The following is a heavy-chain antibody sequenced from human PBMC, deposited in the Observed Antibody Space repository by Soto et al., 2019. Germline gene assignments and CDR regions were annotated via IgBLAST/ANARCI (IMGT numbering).Heavy chain of an antibody. CDR1: VGCMSEYY. Sequence: SGILSLTRSGAVGCMSEYYWSWIRQPPGKGLEWIGYFYYSGSTKYNPSLKSRVTILEDTFKNQFSLKLNSVTAADTAVYYCAREGRMGTFDYWGQGALVTVSS. J-gene: IGHJ4*02. D-gene: IGHD1-1*01. CDR3: AREGRMGTFDY. V-gene: IGHV4-59*01. CDR2: FYYSGST.